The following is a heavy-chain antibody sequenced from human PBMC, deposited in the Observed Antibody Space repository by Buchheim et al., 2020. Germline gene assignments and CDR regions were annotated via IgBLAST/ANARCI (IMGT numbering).Heavy chain of an antibody. J-gene: IGHJ6*02. V-gene: IGHV4-4*02. Sequence: QVRLQASGPGLVKPSGTLSLTCAVSGGSITTTTWWTWVRQPPGKGLEWIGEVYHSGSTNYNPSLKSRVTISVDKSKSQFSLNLSYVTAADTAVYYCTKDLNIFVRGVRPGLDVWGQGIT. D-gene: IGHD3-10*01. CDR2: VYHSGST. CDR1: GGSITTTTW. CDR3: TKDLNIFVRGVRPGLDV.